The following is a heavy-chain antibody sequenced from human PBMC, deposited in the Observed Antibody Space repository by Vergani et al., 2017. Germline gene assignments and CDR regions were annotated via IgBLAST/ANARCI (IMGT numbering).Heavy chain of an antibody. V-gene: IGHV3-23*01. CDR3: ARAKPPNSDYGYLYYYHAIDV. CDR2: ISGSGGST. Sequence: EVQLLESGGDLVQPGGSLRLSCAASGFTFNHYAMNWVRQAPGKGLEWVSGISGSGGSTYYAGSVKGRFTISRDSSKNTLYLQMNSLSAGDTAVYYCARAKPPNSDYGYLYYYHAIDVYWQETTVTVSS. J-gene: IGHJ6*01. D-gene: IGHD5-12*01. CDR1: GFTFNHYA.